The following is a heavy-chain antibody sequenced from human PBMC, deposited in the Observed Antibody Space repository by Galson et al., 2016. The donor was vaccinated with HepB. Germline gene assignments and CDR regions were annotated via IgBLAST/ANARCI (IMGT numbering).Heavy chain of an antibody. CDR3: GRDNSGIIDY. Sequence: SGGTFSSYAISWVRQAPGQGLEWMGGIIPIFGTANYAQKFQGRVTITADESTNTAYMELSSLRSEDTAVYYCGRDNSGIIDYWGQGAWSPSPQ. D-gene: IGHD6-25*01. CDR2: IIPIFGTA. V-gene: IGHV1-69*01. CDR1: GGTFSSYA. J-gene: IGHJ4*02.